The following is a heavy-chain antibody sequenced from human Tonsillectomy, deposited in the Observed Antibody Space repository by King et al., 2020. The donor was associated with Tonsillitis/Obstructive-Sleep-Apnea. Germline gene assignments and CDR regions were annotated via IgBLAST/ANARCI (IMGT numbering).Heavy chain of an antibody. CDR3: ARGYYDFWSGYSIWERIDY. CDR1: GFTFSSYG. D-gene: IGHD3-3*01. J-gene: IGHJ4*02. V-gene: IGHV3-33*01. Sequence: VQLVESGGGVVQPGRSLRLSCAASGFTFSSYGMHWVRQAPGKGLEWVAVIWYDGSNKYYADSVKGRFTISRDNSKNTLYLQMNSLRAEDTAVYYCARGYYDFWSGYSIWERIDYWGQGTLVTVSS. CDR2: IWYDGSNK.